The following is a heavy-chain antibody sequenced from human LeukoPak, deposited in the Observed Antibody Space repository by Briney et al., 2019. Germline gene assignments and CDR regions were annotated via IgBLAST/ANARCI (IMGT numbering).Heavy chain of an antibody. J-gene: IGHJ4*02. CDR2: IHRDDKT. D-gene: IGHD2-2*01. Sequence: GGPLRLSCEASGFTVSSSFIYWVRRAPGKGLEWVSFIHRDDKTYYADSVKGRFTMSRDSSKNTLYLQMNSLGADDTAVYYCAREVISTPSYFDYWGQGILVTVSS. CDR1: GFTVSSSF. CDR3: AREVISTPSYFDY. V-gene: IGHV3-53*01.